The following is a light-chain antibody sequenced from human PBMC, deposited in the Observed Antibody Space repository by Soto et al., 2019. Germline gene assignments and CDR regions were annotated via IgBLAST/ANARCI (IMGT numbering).Light chain of an antibody. V-gene: IGLV2-14*01. Sequence: QSALTQPASVSGSRGQSITISCTGTRSDIGGYNHVSWYQQYPGKAPKLLIFEVSNRPSGISDRFSSSKSAHTASLTISGLQAEDEADYYCGSYSSTSAVVFGGGTQLTVL. J-gene: IGLJ2*01. CDR2: EVS. CDR3: GSYSSTSAVV. CDR1: RSDIGGYNH.